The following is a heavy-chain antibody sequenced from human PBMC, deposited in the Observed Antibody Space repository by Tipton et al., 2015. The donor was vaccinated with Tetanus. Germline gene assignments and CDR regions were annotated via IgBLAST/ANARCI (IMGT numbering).Heavy chain of an antibody. D-gene: IGHD6-25*01. V-gene: IGHV3-7*01. Sequence: GSLRLSCAASGFIFSSYWMTWVRQVPGKGLEWVANIKIDGSETHYVDSVKGRFTISRDNAKSSLYLQMNSLTAEDTAVYYCASGSALDYWGQGILVAVSS. CDR1: GFIFSSYW. CDR3: ASGSALDY. J-gene: IGHJ4*02. CDR2: IKIDGSET.